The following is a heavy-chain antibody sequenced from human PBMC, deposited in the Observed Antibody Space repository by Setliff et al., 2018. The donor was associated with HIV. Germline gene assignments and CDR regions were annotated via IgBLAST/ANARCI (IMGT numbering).Heavy chain of an antibody. D-gene: IGHD1-1*01. CDR3: AREKHWNGPFDY. J-gene: IGHJ4*02. CDR1: GGSITNADSY. V-gene: IGHV4-30-4*08. CDR2: IYYSGNT. Sequence: SETLSLTCAVSGGSITNADSYWSWIRQPPGKGLEWIGYIYYSGNTYYNPSLKSRVVISIDTSSNQFSLNLNSVTAADPAVYFCAREKHWNGPFDYWGQGKLVTVSS.